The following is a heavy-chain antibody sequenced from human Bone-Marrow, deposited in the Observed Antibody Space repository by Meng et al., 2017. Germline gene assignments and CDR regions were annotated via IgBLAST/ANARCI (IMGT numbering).Heavy chain of an antibody. CDR1: GYTFTSYG. V-gene: IGHV1-18*01. J-gene: IGHJ3*02. Sequence: PSVKVSCKASGYTFTSYGISWVRQAPGQGLEWMGWISAYNGNTNYAQKLQGRVTMTTDTSTSTAYMELRSLRSDDTAAYYCAREWFEGAFDAFDIWGQGTMVTVSS. D-gene: IGHD3-16*01. CDR2: ISAYNGNT. CDR3: AREWFEGAFDAFDI.